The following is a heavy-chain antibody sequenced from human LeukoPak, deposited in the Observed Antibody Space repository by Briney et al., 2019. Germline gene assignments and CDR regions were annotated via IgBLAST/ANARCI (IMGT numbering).Heavy chain of an antibody. CDR1: GGAFSSYT. CDR3: ARVGYSSFGDYMDV. V-gene: IGHV1-69*02. Sequence: SVKVSCKASGGAFSSYTISWVRQAPGQGLEWMGRIIPILSIANYAQKFQGRVTITADKSTSTAYMELSSLRSEDTAVYYCARVGYSSFGDYMDVWGKGTTVTVSS. D-gene: IGHD6-13*01. CDR2: IIPILSIA. J-gene: IGHJ6*03.